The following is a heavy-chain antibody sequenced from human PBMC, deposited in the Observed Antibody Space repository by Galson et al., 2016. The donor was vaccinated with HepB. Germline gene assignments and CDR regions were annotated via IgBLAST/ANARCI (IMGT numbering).Heavy chain of an antibody. D-gene: IGHD2-15*01. CDR3: ARGSNCSGGRCFWFDP. Sequence: TLSLTCTVSGGSISSGGYYWTWIRQHPGKGLEWIGDIYYSGSTYYNSSLKSRVIISVHTSKNQFSLMLGSVTAADTAIYYCARGSNCSGGRCFWFDPWGQGTLVTVSS. V-gene: IGHV4-31*03. CDR1: GGSISSGGYY. J-gene: IGHJ5*02. CDR2: IYYSGST.